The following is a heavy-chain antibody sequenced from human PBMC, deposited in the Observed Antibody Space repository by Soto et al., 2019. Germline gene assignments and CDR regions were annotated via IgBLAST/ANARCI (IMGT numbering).Heavy chain of an antibody. Sequence: PSETLSLTCTVSGGSISSNSHYWGWLRQPPGKGLEWIGSGFKSGSTNYNPSLKSRVTISLDTSKNQFSRKLSSVTAADTAVDYCARGRRELLWFGESQRWFDPWGQGTLVTVSS. CDR3: ARGRRELLWFGESQRWFDP. CDR2: GFKSGST. J-gene: IGHJ5*02. D-gene: IGHD3-10*01. V-gene: IGHV4-39*07. CDR1: GGSISSNSHY.